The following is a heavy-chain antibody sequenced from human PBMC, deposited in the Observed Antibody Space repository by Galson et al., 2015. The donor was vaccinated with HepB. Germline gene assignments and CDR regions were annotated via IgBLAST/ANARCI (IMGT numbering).Heavy chain of an antibody. V-gene: IGHV4-59*01. D-gene: IGHD1-26*01. CDR2: IYYSGST. J-gene: IGHJ3*02. CDR3: AKHLGLGRFDAFDI. CDR1: GGFISSFY. Sequence: ETLSLTCSVSGGFISSFYWSWIRQPPGKGLEWIGYIYYSGSTKYNPSLKSRVSLSVDTSKDQFSLKLRSVTAADTAVYYCAKHLGLGRFDAFDIWGQGTMVTVSS.